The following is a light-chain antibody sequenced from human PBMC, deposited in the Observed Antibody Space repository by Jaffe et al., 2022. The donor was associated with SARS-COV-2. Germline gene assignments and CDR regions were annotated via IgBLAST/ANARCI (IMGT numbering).Light chain of an antibody. CDR1: QSITSY. Sequence: DIQMTQSPSSLSASVGDRVTISCRASQSITSYLNWYQQKPGKAPKLLIYAASNLQSGVPSRFSGSGSGTDFTLTISSLQPEDFATYYCHQSYTSWTFGQGTKVEFK. J-gene: IGKJ1*01. CDR2: AAS. CDR3: HQSYTSWT. V-gene: IGKV1-39*01.